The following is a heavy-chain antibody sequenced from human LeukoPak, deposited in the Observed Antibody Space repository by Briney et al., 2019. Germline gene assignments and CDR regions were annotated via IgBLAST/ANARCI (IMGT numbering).Heavy chain of an antibody. Sequence: PETLSLTCAVYGGSFSGYYWSWIRQPPGKGLEWIGEINHSGSTNYNPSLKSRVTISVDTSKNQFSLKLSSVTAADTAVYYCARGRRHIVVVTAGPSDYWGQGTLVTVSS. CDR3: ARGRRHIVVVTAGPSDY. D-gene: IGHD2-21*02. CDR1: GGSFSGYY. CDR2: INHSGST. J-gene: IGHJ4*02. V-gene: IGHV4-34*01.